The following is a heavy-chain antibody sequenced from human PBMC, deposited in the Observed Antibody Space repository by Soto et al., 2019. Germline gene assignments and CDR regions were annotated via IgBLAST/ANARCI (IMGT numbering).Heavy chain of an antibody. CDR3: ATHAGYGDFYYFDY. Sequence: SETLSLTCTVSGGSISSYYWSWIRQPPGKGLEWIGCIYYSGSTNYNPSLKGRVTISVDTSKNQFSLKLSSVTAADTAVYYCATHAGYGDFYYFDYWGQGTLVTVSS. CDR2: IYYSGST. D-gene: IGHD4-17*01. V-gene: IGHV4-59*08. J-gene: IGHJ4*02. CDR1: GGSISSYY.